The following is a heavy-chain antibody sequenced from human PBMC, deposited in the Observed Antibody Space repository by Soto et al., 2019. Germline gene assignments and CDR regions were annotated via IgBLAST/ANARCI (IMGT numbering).Heavy chain of an antibody. CDR3: AKDLVTMVPGVAGYFDY. Sequence: LRLSCAASGFTFSSYAMSWVRQAPGKGLEWVSAISGSGGSTYYADSVKGRFTISRDNSKNTLYLQMNSLRAEDTAVYYCAKDLVTMVPGVAGYFDYWGQGTLVTVSS. CDR2: ISGSGGST. CDR1: GFTFSSYA. D-gene: IGHD3-10*01. V-gene: IGHV3-23*01. J-gene: IGHJ4*02.